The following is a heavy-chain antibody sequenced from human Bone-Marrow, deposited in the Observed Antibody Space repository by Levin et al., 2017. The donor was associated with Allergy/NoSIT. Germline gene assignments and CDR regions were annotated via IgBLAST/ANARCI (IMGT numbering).Heavy chain of an antibody. CDR2: ISYDGSNK. J-gene: IGHJ4*02. D-gene: IGHD5-18*01. Sequence: GESLKISCAASGFTFSTYGMHWVRQAPGKGLEWVAVISYDGSNKYYADSVKGRFTISRDNSKNTLYLQMNSLRAEDTAVYYCAKDLLIQLWLFDNWGQGTLVTVSS. CDR3: AKDLLIQLWLFDN. V-gene: IGHV3-30*18. CDR1: GFTFSTYG.